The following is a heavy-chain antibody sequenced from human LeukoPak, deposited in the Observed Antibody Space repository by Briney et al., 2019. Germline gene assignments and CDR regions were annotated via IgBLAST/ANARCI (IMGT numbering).Heavy chain of an antibody. CDR2: IYYSGST. D-gene: IGHD3-9*01. V-gene: IGHV4-59*01. J-gene: IGHJ4*02. Sequence: SETLSPTCTVSGGSISSYYWSWIRQPPGKGLDWVGYIYYSGSTNYNPSLKSRVTISVDTSKNQFSLKLSSVTAADTAVYYCASYDILTGYYSYWGQGTLVTVSS. CDR3: ASYDILTGYYSY. CDR1: GGSISSYY.